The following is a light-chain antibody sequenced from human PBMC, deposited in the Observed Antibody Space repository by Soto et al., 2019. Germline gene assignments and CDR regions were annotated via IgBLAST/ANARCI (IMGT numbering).Light chain of an antibody. CDR1: QSISSN. Sequence: ETVMTQSPATLSVSPWEGATLSCRASQSISSNLAWYQQKPGQAPRLLMFRTSTRATGVPARFSGSGSGTEFNITISSLQSEDFAVYYCQQYNNWPRATFGGGTKVDI. CDR2: RTS. V-gene: IGKV3-15*01. J-gene: IGKJ4*01. CDR3: QQYNNWPRAT.